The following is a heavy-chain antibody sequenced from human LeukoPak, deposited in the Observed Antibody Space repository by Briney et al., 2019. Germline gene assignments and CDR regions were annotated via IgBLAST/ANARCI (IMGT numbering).Heavy chain of an antibody. J-gene: IGHJ4*02. Sequence: GGSLRLSCAASGFTFSDYYMSWIRQAPGKGLGWVSYISSSSGYTNYADSVKGRFTISGDNAKSSLYLQMNRLRAEDTAVYYCATKVPGSSHFSSWGQGTLVTVSS. CDR2: ISSSSGYT. CDR1: GFTFSDYY. CDR3: ATKVPGSSHFSS. V-gene: IGHV3-11*06. D-gene: IGHD6-19*01.